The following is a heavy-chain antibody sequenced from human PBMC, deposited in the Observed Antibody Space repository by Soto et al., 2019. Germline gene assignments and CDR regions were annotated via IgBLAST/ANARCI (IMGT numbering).Heavy chain of an antibody. Sequence: GGSLRLSCAASGLTFSLSALNWVRQAPGKGLDWLAVITYEGNTKYYADSVKGRFTISRDNSNDTVYLQMNSLRAEDTALYYCARDNLFRGWWTSDMDVWGQGTTVTVSS. CDR2: ITYEGNTK. J-gene: IGHJ6*02. CDR3: ARDNLFRGWWTSDMDV. V-gene: IGHV3-30-3*01. CDR1: GLTFSLSA. D-gene: IGHD2-15*01.